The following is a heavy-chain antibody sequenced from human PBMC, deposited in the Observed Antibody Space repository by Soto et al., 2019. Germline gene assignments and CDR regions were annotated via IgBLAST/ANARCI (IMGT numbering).Heavy chain of an antibody. D-gene: IGHD7-27*01. CDR2: ISAYNGNT. Sequence: ASVKVSCKASGYTFTSYGISWVRQAPGQGLEWMGWISAYNGNTNYAQKLQGRVTMTTDTSTSTAYMELRSLRSDDTAVYYCARDLLTGDGLKCYAFDIWGQGTMVTVSS. CDR1: GYTFTSYG. J-gene: IGHJ3*02. CDR3: ARDLLTGDGLKCYAFDI. V-gene: IGHV1-18*01.